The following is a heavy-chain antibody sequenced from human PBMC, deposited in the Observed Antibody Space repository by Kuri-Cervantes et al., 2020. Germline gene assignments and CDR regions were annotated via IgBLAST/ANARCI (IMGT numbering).Heavy chain of an antibody. J-gene: IGHJ3*02. CDR1: GFTFSDYY. CDR3: ARDSYSDSSGYFNDVFDI. Sequence: GGSLRLSCAASGFTFSDYYMSRIRQAPGKGLEWVSYISSSGSTIYYADSVKGRFTISRDNAKNSLYLQMNSLRAEDTAVYYCARDSYSDSSGYFNDVFDIWGRGTMVTVSS. D-gene: IGHD3-22*01. CDR2: ISSSGSTI. V-gene: IGHV3-11*01.